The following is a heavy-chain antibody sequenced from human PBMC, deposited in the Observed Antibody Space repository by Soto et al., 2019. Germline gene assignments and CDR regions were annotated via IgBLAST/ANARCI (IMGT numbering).Heavy chain of an antibody. V-gene: IGHV3-23*01. Sequence: GGSLRLSCAASGFTFSSYAMSWVRQAPGKGLEWVSAISGSGGSTYYADSVKGRFTISRDNSKNTLYLQMNSLSAEDTAVYYCAKDHHTAMMIVVVTPDAFDIWGQGTMVTVSS. CDR3: AKDHHTAMMIVVVTPDAFDI. D-gene: IGHD3-22*01. CDR1: GFTFSSYA. CDR2: ISGSGGST. J-gene: IGHJ3*02.